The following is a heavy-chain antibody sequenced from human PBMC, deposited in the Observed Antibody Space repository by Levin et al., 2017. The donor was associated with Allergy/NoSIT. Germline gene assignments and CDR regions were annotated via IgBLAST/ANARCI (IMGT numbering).Heavy chain of an antibody. Sequence: ASVKVSCKASGYTFTMYGISWVRQAPGQAPGQGLEWMGWINSYNDKTTYAEKFQGRVTMTTDTSTSTVYMALGSLRPADTALYYCARRGYYYDTTGYSPLDIWGQGTLVTVSS. CDR2: INSYNDKT. CDR1: GYTFTMYG. D-gene: IGHD3-22*01. J-gene: IGHJ4*02. V-gene: IGHV1-18*01. CDR3: ARRGYYYDTTGYSPLDI.